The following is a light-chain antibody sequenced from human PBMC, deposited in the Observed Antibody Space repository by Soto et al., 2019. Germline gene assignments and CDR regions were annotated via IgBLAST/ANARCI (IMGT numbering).Light chain of an antibody. J-gene: IGLJ2*01. V-gene: IGLV2-8*01. CDR3: SSYAGSDIVV. CDR1: RSDVGGYNY. CDR2: EVN. Sequence: QSALTQPPSASGSPGQSVTISCTGTRSDVGGYNYVSWYQQHPGKAPKLMIYEVNKRPSGVPDRFSGSKSGNTASLTVSGLKAEDEAHYYCSSYAGSDIVVFGGGTKLTVL.